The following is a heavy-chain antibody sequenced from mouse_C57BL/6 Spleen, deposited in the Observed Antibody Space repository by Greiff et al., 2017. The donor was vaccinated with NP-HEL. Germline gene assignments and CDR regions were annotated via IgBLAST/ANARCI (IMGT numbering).Heavy chain of an antibody. CDR2: IDPEDGDT. CDR1: GFNIKDYY. Sequence: EVKLVESGAELVRPGASVKLSCTASGFNIKDYYMHWVKQRPEQGLEWIGRIDPEDGDTEYAPKFQGKATMTADTSSNTAYLQLSSLTSEDTAVYYCTTDYGSRKAWFAYWGQGTLVTVSA. V-gene: IGHV14-1*01. D-gene: IGHD1-1*01. J-gene: IGHJ3*01. CDR3: TTDYGSRKAWFAY.